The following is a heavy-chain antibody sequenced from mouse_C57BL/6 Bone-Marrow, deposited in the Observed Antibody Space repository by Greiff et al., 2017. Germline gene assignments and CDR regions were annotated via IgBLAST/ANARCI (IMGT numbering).Heavy chain of an antibody. J-gene: IGHJ4*01. CDR1: GFTFSSYA. Sequence: EVMLVESGGGLVKPGGSLKLSCAASGFTFSSYAMSWVRQTPEKRLEWVATISDGGSYTYYPDNVKGRFTISRDNAKNNLYLQMSHLKSEDTAMYYCARGLLGDYDYGDAMDYWGQGTSVTVSS. D-gene: IGHD2-4*01. CDR3: ARGLLGDYDYGDAMDY. CDR2: ISDGGSYT. V-gene: IGHV5-4*03.